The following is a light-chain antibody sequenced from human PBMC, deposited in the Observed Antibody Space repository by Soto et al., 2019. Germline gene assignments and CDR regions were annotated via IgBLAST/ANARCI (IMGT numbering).Light chain of an antibody. CDR3: QQYCSSSWT. V-gene: IGKV3-20*01. Sequence: EIVLTQSPGTLSLSPGERATLSCRASQSVSSSYLAWYQQKPGQAPRLLIYVASIRATGIPDRFGGSGFGTDLTLTISRLETDDFAVYYCQQYCSSSWTFGQETKVEIK. J-gene: IGKJ1*01. CDR2: VAS. CDR1: QSVSSSY.